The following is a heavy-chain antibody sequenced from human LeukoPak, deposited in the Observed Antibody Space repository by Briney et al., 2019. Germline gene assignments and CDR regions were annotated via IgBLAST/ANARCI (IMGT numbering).Heavy chain of an antibody. CDR1: GFTFSSYC. V-gene: IGHV3-48*02. CDR3: ARKALGSGNYYSDY. Sequence: AGGSLRLSCVVSGFTFSSYCMNWVRQAPGKGLEWVSYISGSSNTIYYADSVRGRFTISRDNAKNSLYLQMNSLRDEDTAVYYCARKALGSGNYYSDYWGQGTLVTVSS. D-gene: IGHD1-26*01. CDR2: ISGSSNTI. J-gene: IGHJ4*02.